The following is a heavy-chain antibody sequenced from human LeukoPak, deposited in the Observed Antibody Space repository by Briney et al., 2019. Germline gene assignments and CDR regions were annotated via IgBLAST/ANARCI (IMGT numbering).Heavy chain of an antibody. J-gene: IGHJ4*02. CDR1: GGYVRSYW. CDR2: IYSTGST. CDR3: ARQGYTVSYYFLDY. Sequence: SETLSLTCDVSGGYVRSYWWGWVRQPAGKGLEWLGRIYSTGSTRFNPSLKSRLTLSIDTSTNQFSLTLTSVTAADTAVYFCARQGYTVSYYFLDYWSQGTLVTVSS. D-gene: IGHD1-26*01. V-gene: IGHV4-4*07.